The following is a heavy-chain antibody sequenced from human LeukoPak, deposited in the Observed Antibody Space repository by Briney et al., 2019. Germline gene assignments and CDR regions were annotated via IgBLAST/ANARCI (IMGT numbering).Heavy chain of an antibody. CDR2: ISSSGSTI. CDR3: ARGDRSSSWYSYYYYMDV. D-gene: IGHD6-13*01. Sequence: GGSLRLSCAASGFTFSGYEMNWVRQAPGKGLEWVSYISSSGSTIYYADSVKGRFTISRDNAKNSLYLQMNSLRAEDTAVYYCARGDRSSSWYSYYYYMDVWGKGTTVTISS. J-gene: IGHJ6*03. V-gene: IGHV3-48*03. CDR1: GFTFSGYE.